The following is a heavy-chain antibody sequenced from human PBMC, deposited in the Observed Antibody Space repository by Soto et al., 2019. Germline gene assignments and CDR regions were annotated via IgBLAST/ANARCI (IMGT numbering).Heavy chain of an antibody. V-gene: IGHV4-39*07. J-gene: IGHJ4*02. CDR1: GGSISSSSYY. CDR2: IYYSGST. D-gene: IGHD5-18*01. CDR3: ASRDVDTPMVNYY. Sequence: PSETLSLTCTVSGGSISSSSYYWGWIRQPPGKGLEWIGSIYYSGSTYYNPSLKSRVTLSVDTSKNQFSLKLRSVTAADTAVYYCASRDVDTPMVNYYWGRGTPVTVSS.